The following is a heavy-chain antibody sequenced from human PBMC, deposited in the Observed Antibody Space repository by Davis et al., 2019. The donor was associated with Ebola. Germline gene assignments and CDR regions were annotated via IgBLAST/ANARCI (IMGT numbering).Heavy chain of an antibody. CDR3: ARHIGLVGITTFDY. J-gene: IGHJ4*02. D-gene: IGHD1-26*01. CDR1: RFTFSDYS. Sequence: GESLKISCAASRFTFSDYSMNWVRQAPGKGLEWVSYISGGSGAIYYAASVKGRFTISRDNAKNSLFLQMNSLRAEDTAVYYCARHIGLVGITTFDYWGQGTLVTVSS. V-gene: IGHV3-48*01. CDR2: ISGGSGAI.